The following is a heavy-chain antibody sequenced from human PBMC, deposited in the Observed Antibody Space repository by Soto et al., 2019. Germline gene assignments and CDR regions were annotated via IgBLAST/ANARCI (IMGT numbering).Heavy chain of an antibody. J-gene: IGHJ4*02. Sequence: QVQLMQSGAEVTQPGASVTLSCKTSGYTFMSYGLSWVRQAPGQGLEWMGWTVAGTGNRIYAQKFQDRINMNIDTSTNTGFMELRSLRSDDSALYFSARVAGYGSGSRHFDNWGQGTLVTVSS. CDR2: TVAGTGNR. V-gene: IGHV1-18*01. D-gene: IGHD3-10*01. CDR3: ARVAGYGSGSRHFDN. CDR1: GYTFMSYG.